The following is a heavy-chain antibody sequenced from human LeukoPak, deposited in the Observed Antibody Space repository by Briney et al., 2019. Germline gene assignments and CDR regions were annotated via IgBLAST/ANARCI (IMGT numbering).Heavy chain of an antibody. CDR3: AKAPYIAVAGTRWFDP. CDR2: ISGSGGST. J-gene: IGHJ5*02. Sequence: PGGSLRLSCAASGFTFSSYAMSWVRQAPGKGLEWVSAISGSGGSTYYADSVKGRFTISRDNSKNTLYLQMNSLRAEDTAVYYCAKAPYIAVAGTRWFDPWGQGTLVTVSS. D-gene: IGHD6-19*01. V-gene: IGHV3-23*01. CDR1: GFTFSSYA.